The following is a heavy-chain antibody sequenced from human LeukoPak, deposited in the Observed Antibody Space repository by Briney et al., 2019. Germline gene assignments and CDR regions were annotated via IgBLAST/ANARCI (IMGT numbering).Heavy chain of an antibody. CDR3: ARSGRVQLEWRFDY. CDR1: GFTFSSYG. V-gene: IGHV3-33*01. CDR2: IWYDGSNK. D-gene: IGHD1-1*01. Sequence: GGSLRLSCAASGFTFSSYGMHWVRQAPGKGLEWVAVIWYDGSNKYYADSVKGRFTISRDNSKNTLYLQMNSLRAEDTAVYYCARSGRVQLEWRFDYWGQGTLVTVSS. J-gene: IGHJ4*02.